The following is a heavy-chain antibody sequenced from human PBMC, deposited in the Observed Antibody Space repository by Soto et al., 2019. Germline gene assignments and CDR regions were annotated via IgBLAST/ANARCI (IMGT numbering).Heavy chain of an antibody. CDR1: GFMFSSYV. D-gene: IGHD2-15*01. J-gene: IGHJ4*02. CDR3: AKDICGPSRCYNDS. V-gene: IGHV3-23*01. Sequence: EVQLLESGGGLVQPGGSLRLSCAASGFMFSSYVMNWVRQAPGKGLEWVSSITDNGGSTYYADSVKGRFTISRDNSKTTLYLQMNSLRADDTAVYYCAKDICGPSRCYNDSWGQGTLVTVSP. CDR2: ITDNGGST.